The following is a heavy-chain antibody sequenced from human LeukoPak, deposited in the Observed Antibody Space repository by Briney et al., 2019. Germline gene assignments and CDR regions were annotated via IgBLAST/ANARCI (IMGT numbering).Heavy chain of an antibody. CDR1: GFTFSSYE. D-gene: IGHD2-2*01. CDR2: ISSSGSTI. CDR3: VRGYCSSTSCFGFFWY. J-gene: IGHJ4*02. Sequence: GGSLRLSCAASGFTFSSYEMNWVRQAPGKGLEWVSYISSSGSTIYYADSVKGRFTISRDNAKNSLYLQMNSLRAEDTAVYYCVRGYCSSTSCFGFFWYWGQGTLVAVSS. V-gene: IGHV3-48*03.